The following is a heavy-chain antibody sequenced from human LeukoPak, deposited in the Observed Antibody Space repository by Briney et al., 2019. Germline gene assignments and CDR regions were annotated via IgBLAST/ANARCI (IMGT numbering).Heavy chain of an antibody. D-gene: IGHD3-3*01. J-gene: IGHJ4*02. CDR2: IYSGGST. CDR1: GFTVSSNY. CDR3: ARMDFWSGQLDY. Sequence: GGSLRLSCAASGFTVSSNYMSWVRQAPGKGLGWVSVIYSGGSTYYADSVKGRFTISRDNSKNTLYLQMNSLRAEDTAVYYCARMDFWSGQLDYWGQGTLVTVSS. V-gene: IGHV3-66*02.